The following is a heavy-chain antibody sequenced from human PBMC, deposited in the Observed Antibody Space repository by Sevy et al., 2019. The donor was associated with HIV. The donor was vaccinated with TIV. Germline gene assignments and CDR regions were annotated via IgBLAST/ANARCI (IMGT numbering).Heavy chain of an antibody. Sequence: SETLSLTCAVSGASISGDDYYWSWIRQPPGKGLEWIGYISYTGSTYYNPSLRSRVTISLDTSKNQFSLKMNSVTAADTAIYYCARDPREATRGHSCGFWGQGTLVTVSS. J-gene: IGHJ4*02. V-gene: IGHV4-30-4*01. D-gene: IGHD5-18*01. CDR2: ISYTGST. CDR1: GASISGDDYY. CDR3: ARDPREATRGHSCGF.